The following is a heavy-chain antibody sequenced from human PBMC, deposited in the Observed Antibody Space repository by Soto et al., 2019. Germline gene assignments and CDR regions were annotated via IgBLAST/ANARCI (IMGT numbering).Heavy chain of an antibody. Sequence: EVQLVESGGGLVQPGGSLRLSCTASGLTFSNYWMHWVRQAPGKGLVWVSRINGDGRTTTYADSVKGRFTISRDNAKNTVYLQMDSVRAEDTAVYYCAGGGYSGAGINYLTDHWGQGTLVTVSS. CDR2: INGDGRTT. D-gene: IGHD1-20*01. CDR1: GLTFSNYW. CDR3: AGGGYSGAGINYLTDH. V-gene: IGHV3-74*01. J-gene: IGHJ4*02.